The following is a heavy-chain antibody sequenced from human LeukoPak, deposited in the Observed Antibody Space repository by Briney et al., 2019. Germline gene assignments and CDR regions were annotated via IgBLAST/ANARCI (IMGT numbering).Heavy chain of an antibody. CDR2: IRYDGSNK. V-gene: IGHV3-30*02. Sequence: GGSLRLSCAASGFTFSSYGMHWVRQAPGKGLEWVAFIRYDGSNKYYADSVKGRFTISRDNSKNTLYLQMNSLRAEDTAVYYCAKEGAPRGSYSRPYYFDYWGQGTLDTVSS. CDR3: AKEGAPRGSYSRPYYFDY. J-gene: IGHJ4*02. CDR1: GFTFSSYG. D-gene: IGHD1-26*01.